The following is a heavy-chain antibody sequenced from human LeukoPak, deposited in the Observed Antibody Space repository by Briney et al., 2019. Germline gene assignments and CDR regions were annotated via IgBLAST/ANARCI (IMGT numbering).Heavy chain of an antibody. CDR3: ARDSTDYSHAFDI. CDR1: GGTFSSYA. CDR2: IIPIFGTA. J-gene: IGHJ3*02. Sequence: SVKVSCKASGGTFSSYAISWVRRAPGQGLEWMGGIIPIFGTANYAQKFQGRVTITAGESTSTAYMELSSLRSEDTAVYYCARDSTDYSHAFDIWGQGTMVTVSS. V-gene: IGHV1-69*01. D-gene: IGHD2-15*01.